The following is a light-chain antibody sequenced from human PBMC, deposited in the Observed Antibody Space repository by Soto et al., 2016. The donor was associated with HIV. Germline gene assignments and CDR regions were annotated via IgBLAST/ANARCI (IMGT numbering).Light chain of an antibody. J-gene: IGKJ5*01. CDR1: QSISSY. V-gene: IGKV1-39*01. CDR3: QQSYTYPS. CDR2: AAS. Sequence: DIQMTQSPSSLSASVGDRVTITCRASQSISSYLNWYQQKPGKAPKLLIYAASSLQSGVPSRFSGGGSGTDFTLTISSLQPEDFATYYCQQSYTYPSFGQGTRLEIK.